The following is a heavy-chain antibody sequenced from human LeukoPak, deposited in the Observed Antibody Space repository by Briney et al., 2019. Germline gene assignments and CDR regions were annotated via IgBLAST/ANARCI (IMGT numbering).Heavy chain of an antibody. Sequence: GASVKVSCKASGYTFTGYYMHWVRQAPGQGLEWMGWINPNSGSTNYAQKFQGRVTMTRDTSISTAYMELSRPRSDDTAVYYCARSSPRITRFPYYYYGMDVWGQGTTVTVSS. V-gene: IGHV1-2*02. J-gene: IGHJ6*02. CDR1: GYTFTGYY. CDR3: ARSSPRITRFPYYYYGMDV. CDR2: INPNSGST. D-gene: IGHD1-14*01.